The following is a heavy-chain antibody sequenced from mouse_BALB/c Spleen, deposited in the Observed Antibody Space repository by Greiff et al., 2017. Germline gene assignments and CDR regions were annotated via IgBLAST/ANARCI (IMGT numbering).Heavy chain of an antibody. CDR3: ARVIYYYGSLDY. D-gene: IGHD1-1*01. V-gene: IGHV5-6-3*01. J-gene: IGHJ2*01. CDR2: INSNGGST. Sequence: EVKLEESGGGLVQPGGSLKLSCAASGFTFSSYGMSWVRQTPDKRLELVATINSNGGSTYYPDSVKGRFTISRDNAKNTLYLQMSSLKSEDTAMYYCARVIYYYGSLDYWGQGTTLTVSS. CDR1: GFTFSSYG.